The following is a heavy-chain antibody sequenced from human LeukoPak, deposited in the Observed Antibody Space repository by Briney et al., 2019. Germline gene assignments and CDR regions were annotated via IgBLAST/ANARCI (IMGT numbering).Heavy chain of an antibody. D-gene: IGHD5-18*01. CDR1: GFTFSSYS. V-gene: IGHV3-48*01. J-gene: IGHJ6*03. CDR2: ISSSGRTI. Sequence: GGSLRLSCAASGFTFSSYSMKWVRQAPGKGLEWVSYISSSGRTIYYADSVKGRFTISRDNAKNSLYLQMNSLRAEDTAVYYCTRGSGYSYGYRPPFYCYMDVWGKGTTVTVSS. CDR3: TRGSGYSYGYRPPFYCYMDV.